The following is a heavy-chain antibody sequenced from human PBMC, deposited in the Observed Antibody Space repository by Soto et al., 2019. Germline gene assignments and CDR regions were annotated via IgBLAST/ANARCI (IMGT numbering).Heavy chain of an antibody. CDR3: ARVGVTMVRGVIKGGYYYYYYMDV. CDR2: INHSGST. Sequence: SETLSLTCAVYGGSFSGYDWSWIRQPPGKGLEWIGEINHSGSTNYNPSLKSRVTISVDTSKNQFSLKLSSVTAADTAVYYCARVGVTMVRGVIKGGYYYYYYMDVWGKGTTVTVSS. J-gene: IGHJ6*03. D-gene: IGHD3-10*01. CDR1: GGSFSGYD. V-gene: IGHV4-34*01.